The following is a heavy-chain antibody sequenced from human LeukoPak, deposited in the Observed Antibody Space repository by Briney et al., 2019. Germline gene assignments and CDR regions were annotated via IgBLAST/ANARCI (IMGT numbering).Heavy chain of an antibody. Sequence: GASAKVSCKASGYTFTGYYMHWVRQAPGQGFEWMGWINPNSGGTNYAQRFQGRVTMTRDTSISTAYMELSRLRSDDTAVYYCARLTGDRNWFDPWGQGTLVTVSS. CDR1: GYTFTGYY. CDR3: ARLTGDRNWFDP. CDR2: INPNSGGT. J-gene: IGHJ5*02. D-gene: IGHD7-27*01. V-gene: IGHV1-2*02.